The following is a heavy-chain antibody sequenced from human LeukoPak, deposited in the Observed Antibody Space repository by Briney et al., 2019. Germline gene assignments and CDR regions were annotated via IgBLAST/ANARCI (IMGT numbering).Heavy chain of an antibody. Sequence: SETLSLTCAVYGGSFSGYYCSWIRQPPGKGLEWIGEINHSGSTNYNPSLQSRVTISVDTSKSQFSLTLSAVAAADTAVYCCARGPLAAMALDYWGQGTLVTVSS. CDR3: ARGPLAAMALDY. CDR2: INHSGST. D-gene: IGHD2-2*01. V-gene: IGHV4-34*01. CDR1: GGSFSGYY. J-gene: IGHJ4*02.